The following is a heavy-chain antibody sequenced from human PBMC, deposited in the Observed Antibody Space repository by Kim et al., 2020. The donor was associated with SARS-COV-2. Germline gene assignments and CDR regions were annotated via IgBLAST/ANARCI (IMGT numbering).Heavy chain of an antibody. CDR3: ASPYTFNIGRAFDI. Sequence: ARKFQDRVTIAADKSTSTAYMELSSLRSEDTAVYYCASPYTFNIGRAFDIWGQGTTVTVSS. J-gene: IGHJ3*02. V-gene: IGHV1-69*02. D-gene: IGHD2-2*02.